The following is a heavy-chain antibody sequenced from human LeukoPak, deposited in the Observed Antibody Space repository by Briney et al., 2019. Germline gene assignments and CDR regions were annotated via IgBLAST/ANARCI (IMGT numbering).Heavy chain of an antibody. CDR2: INHSGST. J-gene: IGHJ3*02. D-gene: IGHD3-22*01. V-gene: IGHV4-34*01. Sequence: SETLSLTCAVYGGSFSGYYWSWIRQPPGKGLEWIGEINHSGSTNYNPSLKSRVTISVDTSKNQFFLKLSSVTAADTAVYYCARPKAMIVVSAFDIWGQGTMVTVSS. CDR1: GGSFSGYY. CDR3: ARPKAMIVVSAFDI.